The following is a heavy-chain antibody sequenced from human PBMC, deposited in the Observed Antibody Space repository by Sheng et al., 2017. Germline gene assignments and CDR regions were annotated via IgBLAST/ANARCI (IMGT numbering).Heavy chain of an antibody. CDR1: GGSFSGYY. D-gene: IGHD3-9*01. CDR2: INHSGST. V-gene: IGHV4-34*01. Sequence: QVQLQQWGAGLLKPSETLSLTCAVYGGSFSGYYWSWIRQPPGKGLEWIGEINHSGSTNYNPSLKSRVTISVDTSKNQFSLKLSSVTAADTAVYYCARGRTGYPPVGVLDYWGQGTLVTVSS. CDR3: ARGRTGYPPVGVLDY. J-gene: IGHJ4*02.